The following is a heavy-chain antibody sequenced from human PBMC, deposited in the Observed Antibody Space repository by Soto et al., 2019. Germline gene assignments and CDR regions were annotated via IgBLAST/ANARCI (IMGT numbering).Heavy chain of an antibody. Sequence: EAQLVESEGSLVQPGGSLRLSCAASGFTFSDHYMDWVRQAPGKGLEWVGRTRNKANSYTTEYAASVKGRFTISRDDSKNSLYLQMNSLKTEDTAVYYCARVEYRGSYYFDYWGQGTLVTVSS. V-gene: IGHV3-72*01. J-gene: IGHJ4*02. CDR2: TRNKANSYTT. CDR1: GFTFSDHY. D-gene: IGHD1-26*01. CDR3: ARVEYRGSYYFDY.